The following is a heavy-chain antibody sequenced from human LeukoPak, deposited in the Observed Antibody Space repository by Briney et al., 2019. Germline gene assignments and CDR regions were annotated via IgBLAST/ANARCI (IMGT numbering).Heavy chain of an antibody. D-gene: IGHD3-10*01. V-gene: IGHV3-23*01. CDR3: AKIDPPSYYYGSGSYPD. CDR2: ISGSGGST. CDR1: GITFSSYA. Sequence: GGSLRLSCAAPGITFSSYAMSWVRQAPGKGLEWVSAISGSGGSTHYADSVKGRFTISRDNSKSTLYLQMNSLRAEDTAVYYCAKIDPPSYYYGSGSYPDWGQGTLVTVSS. J-gene: IGHJ4*02.